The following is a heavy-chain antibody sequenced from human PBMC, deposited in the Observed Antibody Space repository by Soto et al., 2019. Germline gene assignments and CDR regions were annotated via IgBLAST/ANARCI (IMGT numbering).Heavy chain of an antibody. V-gene: IGHV1-3*01. CDR1: GYTFTSYA. J-gene: IGHJ3*02. D-gene: IGHD2-21*02. CDR3: ARVSSVGAYCGGDCLDAFDI. CDR2: INAGNGNT. Sequence: QVQLVQSGAEVKKPGASVKVSCKASGYTFTSYAMHWVRQAPGQRLEWMGWINAGNGNTKYSQKFQGRVTITRDTSASTAYMELGSLRSEDTAVYYCARVSSVGAYCGGDCLDAFDIWGQGTMVTVSS.